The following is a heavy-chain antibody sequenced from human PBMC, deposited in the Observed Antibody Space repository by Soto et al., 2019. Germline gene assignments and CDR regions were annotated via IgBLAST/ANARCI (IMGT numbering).Heavy chain of an antibody. V-gene: IGHV4-31*03. CDR2: IYDTGST. D-gene: IGHD3-10*01. J-gene: IGHJ4*02. Sequence: QVQLQESGPGLVKPSQTLSLTCPVSGGSLSSGTFYWHWIRQHPVKGLEWIGYIYDTGSTYDNPSLKSRVSMSVATSKNQFSLNLNSVTAADTAVYYWAGGLFSASGTFDYWDQGTLVTVSS. CDR1: GGSLSSGTFY. CDR3: AGGLFSASGTFDY.